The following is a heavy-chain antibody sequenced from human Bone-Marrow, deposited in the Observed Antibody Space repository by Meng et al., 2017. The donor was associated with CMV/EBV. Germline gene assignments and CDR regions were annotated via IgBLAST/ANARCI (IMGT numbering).Heavy chain of an antibody. D-gene: IGHD3-3*01. V-gene: IGHV1-69*04. CDR2: IIPILGIA. Sequence: CKASGGTCSSYPISWVRQAPGQGLEWMGRIIPILGIANYAQKFQGRVTITADKSTSTAYMELSSLRSEDTAVYYCARVYDFWSLDVWGQGTTVTVSS. CDR1: GGTCSSYP. J-gene: IGHJ6*02. CDR3: ARVYDFWSLDV.